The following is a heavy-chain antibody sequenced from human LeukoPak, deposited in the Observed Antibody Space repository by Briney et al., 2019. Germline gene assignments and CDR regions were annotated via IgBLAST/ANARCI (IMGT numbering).Heavy chain of an antibody. CDR2: MNPNSGNT. D-gene: IGHD2-15*01. Sequence: ASVKLSCKASGYTFTIYDINWVRQATGQGLEWKGWMNPNSGNTGYAQKFQGRATMATDTSISTAYMELSSLTSEDTAVYYCARGGGYCSGGSCPYYFDYWGQGTLVTVSS. J-gene: IGHJ4*02. V-gene: IGHV1-8*01. CDR3: ARGGGYCSGGSCPYYFDY. CDR1: GYTFTIYD.